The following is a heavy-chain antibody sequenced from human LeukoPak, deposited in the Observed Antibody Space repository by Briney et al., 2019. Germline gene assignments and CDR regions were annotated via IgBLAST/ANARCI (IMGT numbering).Heavy chain of an antibody. CDR2: IYYSGSA. D-gene: IGHD5-18*01. CDR3: ARIVEGAGYHDAFDI. CDR1: GASISGSGFY. J-gene: IGHJ3*02. Sequence: SETLSLTCTVSGASISGSGFYWGWIRQPPGKGLEWIGNIYYSGSAYYNASLESRVTISIDTSKNQFSLKLSSVTAADTAVYYCARIVEGAGYHDAFDIWGQGTMVTVSS. V-gene: IGHV4-39*07.